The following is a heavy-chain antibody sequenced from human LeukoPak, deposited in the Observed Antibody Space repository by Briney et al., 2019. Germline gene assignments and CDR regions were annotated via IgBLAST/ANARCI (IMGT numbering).Heavy chain of an antibody. D-gene: IGHD3-22*01. V-gene: IGHV1-8*02. CDR1: GYTFTSYG. Sequence: ASVKVSCKASGYTFTSYGINWVRQATGQGLEWMGWMNPNSGNTGYAQKFQGRVTMTRNTSISTAYMELSSLRSEDTAVYYCARVGLYYYYYYGMDVWGQGTTVTVSS. CDR3: ARVGLYYYYYYGMDV. J-gene: IGHJ6*02. CDR2: MNPNSGNT.